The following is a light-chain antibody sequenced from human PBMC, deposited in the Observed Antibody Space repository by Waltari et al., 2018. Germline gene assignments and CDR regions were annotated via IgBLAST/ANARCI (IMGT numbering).Light chain of an antibody. Sequence: QSALTQPAFVSGSPGQSITISCTGTSSDVGGYNDVSWYQQHPGKAPKLIIYDVDNRPSGVSNRFSGSKSGNPASLTISGLQVEDEADYYCNSCTGDSTLIFGGGTKVTVL. CDR3: NSCTGDSTLI. V-gene: IGLV2-14*01. CDR1: SSDVGGYND. J-gene: IGLJ2*01. CDR2: DVD.